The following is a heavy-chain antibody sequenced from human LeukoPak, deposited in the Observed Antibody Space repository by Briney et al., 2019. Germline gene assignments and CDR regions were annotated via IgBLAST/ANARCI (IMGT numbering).Heavy chain of an antibody. CDR3: TRENRTFCPFAI. CDR2: IAHDGSR. V-gene: IGHV4-4*02. Sequence: PSETLSLTCGVSGGSIDSTNYWSWVRQAPGKGLEWIGEIAHDGSRNYNPSLRSRVAMSFDRANNYFSLSLTAVTAANTALYYCTRENRTFCPFAIWGQGVMVTVSS. J-gene: IGHJ4*02. D-gene: IGHD3-3*01. CDR1: GGSIDSTNY.